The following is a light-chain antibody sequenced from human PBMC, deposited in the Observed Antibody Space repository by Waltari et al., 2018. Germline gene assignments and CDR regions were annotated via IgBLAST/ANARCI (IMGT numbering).Light chain of an antibody. CDR3: QAWDGNTVI. CDR2: QDV. Sequence: SYVLNQPPSVSVSPGQTASIPCSGENLPDKDASWYQQKAGQPPVLIIYQDVERPSSIPDRFSASNSGTTATLTISGTQALDEADYYCQAWDGNTVIFGGGTRLTVL. J-gene: IGLJ2*01. V-gene: IGLV3-1*01. CDR1: NLPDKD.